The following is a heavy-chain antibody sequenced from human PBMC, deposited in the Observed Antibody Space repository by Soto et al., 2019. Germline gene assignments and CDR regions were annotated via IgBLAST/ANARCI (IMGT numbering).Heavy chain of an antibody. D-gene: IGHD2-2*01. CDR2: INSDGSDS. V-gene: IGHV3-74*01. CDR1: GFTFSNFW. J-gene: IGHJ1*01. CDR3: AKDRQGYCISSSCYYFH. Sequence: GGSLRLSCAASGFTFSNFWMHWVRQAPGKGLVWVSHINSDGSDSTHADSVKGRFTVSRDNSKNTLYLQMNSLRAEDTAVYYCAKDRQGYCISSSCYYFHWGQGTLVTVSS.